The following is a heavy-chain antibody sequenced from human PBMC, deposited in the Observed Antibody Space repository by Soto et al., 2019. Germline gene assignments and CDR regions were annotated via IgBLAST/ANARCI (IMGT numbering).Heavy chain of an antibody. Sequence: GGSLRLSCAASGGTFSSYSMNWVRQAPGKGLEWVSSISSSSSYIYYADSVKGRFTISRDNAKNSLYLQMNSLRAEDTAVYYCARESYGYYYYYGMDVWGQGTTVTVSS. D-gene: IGHD5-18*01. J-gene: IGHJ6*02. CDR1: GGTFSSYS. V-gene: IGHV3-21*01. CDR2: ISSSSSYI. CDR3: ARESYGYYYYYGMDV.